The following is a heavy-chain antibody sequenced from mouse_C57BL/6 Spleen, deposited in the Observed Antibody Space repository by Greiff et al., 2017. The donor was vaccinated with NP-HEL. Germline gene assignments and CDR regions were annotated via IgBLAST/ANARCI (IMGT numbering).Heavy chain of an antibody. Sequence: QVQLQQPGTELVKPGASVKLSCKASGYTFTSYWMHWVQQRPGQGLEWIGHINTSNGGTNSNEQFKSKATLTGDKSSSTAYMQLSSLTSEDAAVYYCARVGSSGYQFAYWGQGTLVTVSA. CDR1: GYTFTSYW. CDR2: INTSNGGT. D-gene: IGHD3-2*02. V-gene: IGHV1-53*01. CDR3: ARVGSSGYQFAY. J-gene: IGHJ3*01.